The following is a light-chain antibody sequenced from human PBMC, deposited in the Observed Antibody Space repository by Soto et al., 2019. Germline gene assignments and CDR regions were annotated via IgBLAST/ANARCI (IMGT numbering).Light chain of an antibody. CDR1: QSISSW. V-gene: IGKV1-5*03. CDR3: QQYNFYPIT. CDR2: KAS. J-gene: IGKJ5*01. Sequence: DIQMTQSPSPLSASVGDRVTITCLASQSISSWLAWYQQKPGKAPKLLIYKASSLESGVPSRFSGSGSGTEFTLTISSLQPDDFATYYCQQYNFYPITFGQGTRLEIK.